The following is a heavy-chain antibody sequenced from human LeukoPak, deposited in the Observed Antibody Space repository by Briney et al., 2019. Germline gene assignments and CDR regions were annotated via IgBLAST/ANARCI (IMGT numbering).Heavy chain of an antibody. CDR2: IRYDGSNK. D-gene: IGHD2-2*01. J-gene: IGHJ5*02. Sequence: GGSLRLSCAASGFTFSSYGMHWVRQALGKGLEWVAFIRYDGSNKYYADSVKGRFTISRDNSKNTLYLQMNSLRAEDTAVYYCAKSPTGIVVVPAAHNWFDPWGQGTLVTVSS. V-gene: IGHV3-30*02. CDR1: GFTFSSYG. CDR3: AKSPTGIVVVPAAHNWFDP.